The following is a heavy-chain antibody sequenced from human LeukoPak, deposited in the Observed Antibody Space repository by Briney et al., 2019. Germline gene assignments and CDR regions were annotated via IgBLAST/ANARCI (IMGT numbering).Heavy chain of an antibody. CDR2: ISYDGSNK. J-gene: IGHJ6*02. Sequence: PGRSLRLSCAASGFTFSSYAMHWVRQAPGKGLEWVAVISYDGSNKYYADSVKGRFTISRDNSKNTLYLQMNSLRAEDTAVYYCARELSYGSSYYYYGMDVGGQGTTVTVSS. V-gene: IGHV3-30-3*01. CDR3: ARELSYGSSYYYYGMDV. D-gene: IGHD5-18*01. CDR1: GFTFSSYA.